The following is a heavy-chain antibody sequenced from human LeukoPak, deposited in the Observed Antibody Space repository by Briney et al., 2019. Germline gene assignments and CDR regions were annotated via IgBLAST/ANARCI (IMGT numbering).Heavy chain of an antibody. CDR1: GYTFSDYD. J-gene: IGHJ5*02. Sequence: ASVKVSCKASGYTFSDYDVNWVRQATGLGLEWMGWMNPNSGNTGYAQKFQGRVTMTRNTSISTAYMELSSLRSEDTAVYYCARKNVAAAGRNWFDPWGQGTLVTVSS. D-gene: IGHD6-13*01. CDR3: ARKNVAAAGRNWFDP. V-gene: IGHV1-8*01. CDR2: MNPNSGNT.